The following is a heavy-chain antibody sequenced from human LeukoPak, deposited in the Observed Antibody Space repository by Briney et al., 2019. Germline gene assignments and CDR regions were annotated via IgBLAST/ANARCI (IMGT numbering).Heavy chain of an antibody. CDR1: GFTFSSYG. J-gene: IGHJ4*02. Sequence: PGGSLTLSCAASGFTFSSYGMHWVRQAPGKGLEWVAFIRYEGSNKYCADSVKGRFTISRDNSKNTLYLQMNSLRAEDTAVYYCAKDGGDFDYWGQGTLVTVSS. V-gene: IGHV3-30*02. D-gene: IGHD3-10*01. CDR3: AKDGGDFDY. CDR2: IRYEGSNK.